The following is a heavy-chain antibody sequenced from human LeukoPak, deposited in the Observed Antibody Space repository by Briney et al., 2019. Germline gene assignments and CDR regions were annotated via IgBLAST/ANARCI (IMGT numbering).Heavy chain of an antibody. J-gene: IGHJ4*02. V-gene: IGHV1-69*05. CDR3: ASVVYSGSYFDY. D-gene: IGHD1-26*01. CDR2: IISIFGTA. CDR1: GGTFSSYA. Sequence: SVKVSCKASGGTFSSYAISWVRQAPGQGLEWMGGIISIFGTANYAQKFQGRVTITTDESTSTAYMELSSLRSEDTAVYYCASVVYSGSYFDYWGQGTLVTVSS.